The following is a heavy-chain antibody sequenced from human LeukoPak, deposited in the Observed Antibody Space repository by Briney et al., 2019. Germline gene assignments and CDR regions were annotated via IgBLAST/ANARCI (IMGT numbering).Heavy chain of an antibody. CDR1: GGSISTYY. V-gene: IGHV4-59*08. Sequence: PSETLSLTCTVSGGSISTYYWSWIRQPPGKGLEWIGYIYYSGSTNYNPSLKSRVTISVDTSKNQFSLKLSSVTAADTAVYYCARHNKRWLKVLDYWGQGTLVTVSS. CDR2: IYYSGST. D-gene: IGHD5-24*01. CDR3: ARHNKRWLKVLDY. J-gene: IGHJ4*02.